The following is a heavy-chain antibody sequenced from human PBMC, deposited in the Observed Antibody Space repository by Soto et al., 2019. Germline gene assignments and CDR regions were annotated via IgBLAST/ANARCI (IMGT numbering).Heavy chain of an antibody. CDR2: IYHSGST. Sequence: SSETLSRTCAVSCYSISSGYYWGWIRHPPWKGLEWIGSIYHSGSTYYNPSLKSRVTISVEKSKNQFSLKLSSVSAADTAVYYCARDHLAATGFETWGNGTTVTVSS. V-gene: IGHV4-38-2*02. CDR3: ARDHLAATGFET. J-gene: IGHJ6*03. CDR1: CYSISSGYY. D-gene: IGHD2-15*01.